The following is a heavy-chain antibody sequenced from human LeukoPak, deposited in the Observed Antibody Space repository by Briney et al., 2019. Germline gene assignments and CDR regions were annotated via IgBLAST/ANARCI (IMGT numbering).Heavy chain of an antibody. D-gene: IGHD2-15*01. J-gene: IGHJ4*02. CDR1: GYSISSGYY. V-gene: IGHV4-38-2*01. Sequence: PSETLSLTCAVSGYSISSGYYWGWIRQPPGKGLEWIGSIYHSGSTYYNPSLKSRVTISVDTSKNQFSLKLSSVTAADTAVYYCARTSAASATHFDYWGQGTLVTVSS. CDR2: IYHSGST. CDR3: ARTSAASATHFDY.